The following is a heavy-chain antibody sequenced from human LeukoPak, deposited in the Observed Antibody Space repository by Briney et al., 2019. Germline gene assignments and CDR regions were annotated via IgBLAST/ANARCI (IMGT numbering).Heavy chain of an antibody. CDR1: GFTVSRNY. Sequence: PGGSLRLSCAASGFTVSRNYMSWVRQAPGKGLECVSVIYSGGSTYYADSVMGRFTISRDNSKNTLYLQMNSLRAEDTAVYYCASEVSTTARFTDYWGQGTLVTVSS. D-gene: IGHD1-26*01. J-gene: IGHJ4*02. V-gene: IGHV3-53*01. CDR2: IYSGGST. CDR3: ASEVSTTARFTDY.